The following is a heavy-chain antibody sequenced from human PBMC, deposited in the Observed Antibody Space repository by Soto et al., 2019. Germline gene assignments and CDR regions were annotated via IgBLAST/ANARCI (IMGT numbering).Heavy chain of an antibody. CDR2: VSYIGAA. J-gene: IGHJ2*01. V-gene: IGHV4-39*01. CDR1: GVSISTGSYH. Sequence: QLQLQESGPGLVKPSETLSLTCTVSGVSISTGSYHWGWIRQSPGKGLEWIGSVSYIGAAYYNPSLKSRLTISVDTSKNQFSLRLSSVSTADTAVYYCARPPYYDILTGYFPDWYFDLWGRGILVTVSS. D-gene: IGHD3-9*01. CDR3: ARPPYYDILTGYFPDWYFDL.